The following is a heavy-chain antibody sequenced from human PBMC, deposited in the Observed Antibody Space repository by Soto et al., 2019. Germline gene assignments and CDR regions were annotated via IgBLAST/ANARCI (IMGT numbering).Heavy chain of an antibody. CDR3: ASRSARISTMITYYFDY. CDR2: VYYSVST. CDR1: GGSISTSDYY. Sequence: SETQSLTCTVSGGSISTSDYYWGWIRQPPGKGLEWIGIVYYSVSTYYNPSLKSRVTMSIDTSKNQFFLKLSSVTATDTAVYFCASRSARISTMITYYFDYWCHGPLGT. V-gene: IGHV4-39*01. J-gene: IGHJ4*01. D-gene: IGHD3-16*01.